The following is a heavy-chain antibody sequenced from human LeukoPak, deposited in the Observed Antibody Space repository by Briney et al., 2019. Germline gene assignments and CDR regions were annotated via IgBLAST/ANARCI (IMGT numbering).Heavy chain of an antibody. Sequence: SVKVSCKASGGTFSSYAISWVRQAPGQGLEWMGGIIPIFGTANYAQKFQGRVTITADESTSTAYMELSSLRPEDTAVYYCARDICGGDCYSAYWGQGTLVTVSS. J-gene: IGHJ4*02. V-gene: IGHV1-69*13. CDR2: IIPIFGTA. D-gene: IGHD2-21*02. CDR1: GGTFSSYA. CDR3: ARDICGGDCYSAY.